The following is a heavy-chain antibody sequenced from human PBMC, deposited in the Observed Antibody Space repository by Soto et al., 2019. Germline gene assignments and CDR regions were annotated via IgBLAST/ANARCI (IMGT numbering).Heavy chain of an antibody. CDR3: TTGLSNGYYKFDY. CDR2: ISYDGSNK. D-gene: IGHD3-22*01. Sequence: WGSLRLSCAASGCTFSSYGMHWVRQAPGKGLEWVAVISYDGSNKYYADSVKGRFTISRDNSKNTLYLQMNSLKTEDTAVYYCTTGLSNGYYKFDYWGQGTPVTVSS. J-gene: IGHJ4*02. V-gene: IGHV3-30*03. CDR1: GCTFSSYG.